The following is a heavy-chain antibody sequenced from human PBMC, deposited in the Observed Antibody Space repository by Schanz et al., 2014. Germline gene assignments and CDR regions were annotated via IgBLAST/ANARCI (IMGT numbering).Heavy chain of an antibody. J-gene: IGHJ4*02. CDR1: GFTFSTYA. Sequence: EVKLLESGGTLVRPGESLRLSCAASGFTFSTYAMAWVRQAPGKGLEWVSSINTGGDSTYYADSVKGRFTISRDNSRDTVYLQMNSLRADDTAMYYCARWFLIRGVILDSWGQGTLVTVSS. CDR3: ARWFLIRGVILDS. D-gene: IGHD3-10*01. V-gene: IGHV3-23*01. CDR2: INTGGDST.